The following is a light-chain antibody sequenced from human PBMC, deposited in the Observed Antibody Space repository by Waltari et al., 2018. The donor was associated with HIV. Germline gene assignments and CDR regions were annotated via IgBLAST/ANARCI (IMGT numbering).Light chain of an antibody. CDR3: CSYAGSSTLI. V-gene: IGLV2-23*02. J-gene: IGLJ2*01. Sequence: QSALTQPASVSGSPGQSITISCTGTSSDVGSYHLVSWYQQHPGKVPKLMIYEVSKRPSGVSYRFSGSKSGDTASLTISGLQAEDEADYYCCSYAGSSTLIFGGGTKLTVL. CDR1: SSDVGSYHL. CDR2: EVS.